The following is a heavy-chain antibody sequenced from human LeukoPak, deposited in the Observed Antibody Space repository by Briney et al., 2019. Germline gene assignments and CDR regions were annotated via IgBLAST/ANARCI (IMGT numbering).Heavy chain of an antibody. CDR3: AREGDDTYSAFDY. V-gene: IGHV3-74*01. CDR1: GFTFSTYW. J-gene: IGHJ4*02. D-gene: IGHD2-15*01. Sequence: PGGFLRLSCAASGFTFSTYWMHWVRQGPGKGLVWVSRITFDGRSTNYADSVKGRFTISRDNSKNTLYLQMNSLRAEDTAVYYCAREGDDTYSAFDYWGQGTLVTVSS. CDR2: ITFDGRST.